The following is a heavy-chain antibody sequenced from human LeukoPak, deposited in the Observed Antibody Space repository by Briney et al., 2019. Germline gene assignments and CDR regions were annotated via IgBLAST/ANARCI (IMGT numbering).Heavy chain of an antibody. CDR1: GFTFSSYG. CDR3: AVNSGSGYYFYMDV. Sequence: GGSLRLSCAASGFTFSSYGMSWVRQAPGKGLEWVSGINWSGGSTGYADSVKGRFTISRDNAKNSLDLQMNSLRAEDTALYYCAVNSGSGYYFYMDVWGKGTTVTVSS. V-gene: IGHV3-20*04. D-gene: IGHD6-19*01. J-gene: IGHJ6*03. CDR2: INWSGGST.